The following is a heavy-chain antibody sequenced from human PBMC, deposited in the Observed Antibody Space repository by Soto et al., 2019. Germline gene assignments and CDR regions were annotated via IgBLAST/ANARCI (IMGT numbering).Heavy chain of an antibody. CDR2: IFHSGST. CDR1: GDSISGYY. J-gene: IGHJ4*02. CDR3: ARAGYTYGYHIDY. Sequence: QVQLQETGPGLVKPSETLSLTCTVSGDSISGYYWRWIRQPPGKGLEWIGYIFHSGSTNYNPSLKSRVTISVDTSKTQVSLKPSSVTAADTAVYYCARAGYTYGYHIDYWGQGTLVTVSS. V-gene: IGHV4-59*01. D-gene: IGHD5-18*01.